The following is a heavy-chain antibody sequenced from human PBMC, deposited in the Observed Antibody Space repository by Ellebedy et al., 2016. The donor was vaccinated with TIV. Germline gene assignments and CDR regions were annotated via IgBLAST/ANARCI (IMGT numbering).Heavy chain of an antibody. Sequence: GESLKISXAASGFTFSSYAMHWVRQAPGKGLEYVSAISSNGGSTYYANSVKGRFTISRDNSKNTLYLQMGSLRAEDMAVYYCARARGTTVTTSAAFDIWGQGTMVTVSS. V-gene: IGHV3-64*01. CDR2: ISSNGGST. J-gene: IGHJ3*02. CDR1: GFTFSSYA. CDR3: ARARGTTVTTSAAFDI. D-gene: IGHD4-17*01.